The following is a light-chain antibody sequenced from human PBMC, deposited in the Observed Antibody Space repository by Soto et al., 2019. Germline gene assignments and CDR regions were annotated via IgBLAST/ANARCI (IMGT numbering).Light chain of an antibody. V-gene: IGKV1-39*01. CDR2: GAS. J-gene: IGKJ2*01. Sequence: DIQMTQSPSSLSASVGDRVTITCRASQSISMYLTSYQQKPGKAPKLLIYGASTLQRGVPSRFSGSGSGTDFTLTINSLQPEDFATYYCQQSYHTFRTFGQGTKLEIK. CDR3: QQSYHTFRT. CDR1: QSISMY.